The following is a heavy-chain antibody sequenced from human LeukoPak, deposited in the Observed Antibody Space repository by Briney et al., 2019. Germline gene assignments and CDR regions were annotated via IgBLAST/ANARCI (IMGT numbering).Heavy chain of an antibody. Sequence: GASVKVSCKASGYTFTSYGISWVRQAPGQGLEWMGWISAYNGNTNYAQKLKGRVTMTTDTSTSTAYMELRSLRSDDTTVYYCAICSRVSHEPSFDYWGQGTLVTVSS. CDR2: ISAYNGNT. CDR3: AICSRVSHEPSFDY. J-gene: IGHJ4*02. CDR1: GYTFTSYG. D-gene: IGHD5-18*01. V-gene: IGHV1-18*01.